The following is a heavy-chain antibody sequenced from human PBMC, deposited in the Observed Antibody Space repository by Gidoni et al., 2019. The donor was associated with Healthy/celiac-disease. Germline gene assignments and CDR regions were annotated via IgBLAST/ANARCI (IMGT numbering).Heavy chain of an antibody. Sequence: QVQLVESGGGVVQPGRSLRLSCAASGFTFSSYGMHWVRQAPGKGLGWVAVISYDGSNKYYADSVKGRFTISRDNSKNTLYLQMNSLRAEDTAVYYCARDASLRADYFDYWGQGTLVTVSS. CDR3: ARDASLRADYFDY. J-gene: IGHJ4*02. CDR2: ISYDGSNK. V-gene: IGHV3-30*03. CDR1: GFTFSSYG. D-gene: IGHD4-17*01.